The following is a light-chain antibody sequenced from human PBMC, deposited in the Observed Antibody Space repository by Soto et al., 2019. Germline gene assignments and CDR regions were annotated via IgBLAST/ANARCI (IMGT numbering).Light chain of an antibody. CDR2: DAS. Sequence: DIQMTQSPSTLSASVGDRVTITCRASQSISSWLAWYQQKPGKAPKLLIYDASSLESGVPSRFSGSGSGTEFPLTISSLQPDDFASYYCQQYSSYSLTFGQGTKLEIK. J-gene: IGKJ2*01. CDR3: QQYSSYSLT. V-gene: IGKV1-5*01. CDR1: QSISSW.